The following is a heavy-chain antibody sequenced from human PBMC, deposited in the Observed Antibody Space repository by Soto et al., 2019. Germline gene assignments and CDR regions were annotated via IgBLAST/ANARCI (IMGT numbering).Heavy chain of an antibody. CDR2: ISGSGGST. Sequence: PGGSLRLSCAASGFTFSSYVMSWVRQAPGKGLEWVSAISGSGGSTYYADSVKGRFTISRDNSKNTLYLQMNSLRAEDTAVYYCAKDLVGSSWFRPAENWFDPWGQGTLVTVSS. D-gene: IGHD6-13*01. J-gene: IGHJ5*02. CDR1: GFTFSSYV. V-gene: IGHV3-23*01. CDR3: AKDLVGSSWFRPAENWFDP.